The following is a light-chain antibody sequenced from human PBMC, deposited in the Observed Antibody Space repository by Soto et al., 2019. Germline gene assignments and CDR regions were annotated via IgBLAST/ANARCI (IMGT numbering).Light chain of an antibody. CDR2: GNS. CDR3: QSYDSSLSGYV. CDR1: SSNIGAGYD. Sequence: LTQPPSVSGAPGQRVTISCTGSSSNIGAGYDVHWYQQLPGTAPKLLIYGNSNRPSGVPDRFSGSKSGTSASLAITGLQAEAEADYYCQSYDSSLSGYVFGTGTKVTVL. V-gene: IGLV1-40*01. J-gene: IGLJ1*01.